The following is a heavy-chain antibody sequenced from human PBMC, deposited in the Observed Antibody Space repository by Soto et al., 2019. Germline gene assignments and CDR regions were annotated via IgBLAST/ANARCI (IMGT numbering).Heavy chain of an antibody. CDR2: ISGSGGST. CDR3: AKAGLEREYYDFWSGYSYYYYGMDV. J-gene: IGHJ6*02. Sequence: EVQLLESGGGLVQPGGSLRLSCAASGLTFSSYAMSWVRQAPGKGLEWVSAISGSGGSTYYADSVKGRFTISRDNSKKTLYLQMNSLRAEDTAVYYCAKAGLEREYYDFWSGYSYYYYGMDVWGQGTTVTVSS. D-gene: IGHD3-3*01. CDR1: GLTFSSYA. V-gene: IGHV3-23*01.